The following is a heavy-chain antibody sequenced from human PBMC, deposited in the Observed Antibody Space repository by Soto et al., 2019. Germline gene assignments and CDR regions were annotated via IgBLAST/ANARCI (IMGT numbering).Heavy chain of an antibody. Sequence: QVQLQQWGAGLLKPSETLSLTCAVYGGSFSGYYWSWIRQPPGKGLEWIGEINHSGSTNYNPSLKSRVTISVDTSKNQFSLKLSSVTAADTAVYYCARGRRSGWLLGWYFDLWGRGTLVTVSS. V-gene: IGHV4-34*01. CDR1: GGSFSGYY. D-gene: IGHD6-19*01. CDR2: INHSGST. CDR3: ARGRRSGWLLGWYFDL. J-gene: IGHJ2*01.